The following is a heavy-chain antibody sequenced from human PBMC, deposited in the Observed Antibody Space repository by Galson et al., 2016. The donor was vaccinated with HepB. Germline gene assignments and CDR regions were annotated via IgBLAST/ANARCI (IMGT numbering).Heavy chain of an antibody. D-gene: IGHD1-26*01. J-gene: IGHJ5*01. CDR3: ARWTGNSESFFDS. CDR2: IKQDGSEK. Sequence: SLRLSCAASGFTFSNYWMSWVRQAPGKGPEWVANIKQDGSEKNYMDSVKGRFTISRDNAKNSVYLEMNSLTAEDTAVYYCARWTGNSESFFDSWGQGTLVIVSS. V-gene: IGHV3-7*01. CDR1: GFTFSNYW.